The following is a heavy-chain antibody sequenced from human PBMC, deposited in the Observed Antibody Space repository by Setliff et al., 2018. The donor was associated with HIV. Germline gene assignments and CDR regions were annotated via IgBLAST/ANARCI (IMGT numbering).Heavy chain of an antibody. CDR3: ARDSRYFGYSSSFGDY. CDR2: INPSGGST. CDR1: GYTFTSYY. Sequence: ASVKVSCKASGYTFTSYYMHWVRQAPGQGLEWMGIINPSGGSTSYAQKFQGRVTMTRDTSTSTVDMELSSLRSEDTAVYYCARDSRYFGYSSSFGDYWGQGTLVTVSS. D-gene: IGHD6-13*01. V-gene: IGHV1-46*01. J-gene: IGHJ4*02.